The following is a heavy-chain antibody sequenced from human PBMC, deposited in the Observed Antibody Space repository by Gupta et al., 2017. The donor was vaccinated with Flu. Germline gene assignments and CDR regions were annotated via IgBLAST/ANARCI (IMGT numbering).Heavy chain of an antibody. CDR3: AKVGGTYILTKDDY. D-gene: IGHD3-16*01. Sequence: EVQLLESGGGLVQPGGSLRLSCAASGSTFSNYAMGWVRQAPGKGLEWVSAISGSGGSTYYADSVKGRFTISRDNSKNTVSLQMSSLRAADTAVYYCAKVGGTYILTKDDYWGQGTLVTVSS. V-gene: IGHV3-23*01. J-gene: IGHJ4*02. CDR1: GSTFSNYA. CDR2: ISGSGGST.